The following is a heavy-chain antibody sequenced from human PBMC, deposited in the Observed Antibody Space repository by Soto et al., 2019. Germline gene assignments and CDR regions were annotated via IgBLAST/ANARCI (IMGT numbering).Heavy chain of an antibody. CDR2: IWYDGSNK. J-gene: IGHJ4*02. Sequence: QVQLVESGGGVVQPGRSLRLSCAASGFTFSSYGMHWVRQAPGKGLEWVAVIWYDGSNKYYADSVTGRFTISRDNSKNTRYLQMNSLRAEDTAVYYCARAERRIPVIVATIGYYWGQGTLVTVSS. CDR3: ARAERRIPVIVATIGYY. CDR1: GFTFSSYG. D-gene: IGHD5-12*01. V-gene: IGHV3-33*01.